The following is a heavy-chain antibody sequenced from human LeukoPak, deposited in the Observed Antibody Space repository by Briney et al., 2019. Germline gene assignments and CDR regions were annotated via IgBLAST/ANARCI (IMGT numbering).Heavy chain of an antibody. D-gene: IGHD3-10*01. Sequence: GGSLRLSCAGSGFAFGTYAMSWVRQAPGMGLEWVSSISANGQATYYADSVEGRFTISRDNSKSTLYLQLNNLRAEDTATYYCARDPYNTILYRPAHWGQGTLVTVSS. J-gene: IGHJ4*02. CDR2: ISANGQAT. CDR1: GFAFGTYA. V-gene: IGHV3-23*01. CDR3: ARDPYNTILYRPAH.